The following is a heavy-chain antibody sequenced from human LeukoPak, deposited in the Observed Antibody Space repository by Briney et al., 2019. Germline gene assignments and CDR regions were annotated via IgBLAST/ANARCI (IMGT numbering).Heavy chain of an antibody. CDR3: ARDGGGP. D-gene: IGHD3-16*01. CDR2: IYTSGST. J-gene: IGHJ5*02. V-gene: IGHV4-61*02. Sequence: SETLSLTCTVSGGSISSGSYYWSWIRQPAGKGLEWIGRIYTSGSTNYNPSLKSRVTISVDTSKNQFSLKLSSVTAADTAVYYCARDGGGPWGQGTLVTVSS. CDR1: GGSISSGSYY.